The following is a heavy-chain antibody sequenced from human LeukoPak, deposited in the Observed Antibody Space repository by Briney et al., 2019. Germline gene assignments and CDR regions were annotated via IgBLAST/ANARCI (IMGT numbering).Heavy chain of an antibody. J-gene: IGHJ4*02. CDR1: GGSISSYY. D-gene: IGHD3-16*02. V-gene: IGHV4-59*08. CDR3: ARAQGPSSYLDY. Sequence: SETLSLTCTVSGGSISSYYWSWIRQPPGKGLEWIGYIYYSGSTNYNPSLKSRVSISIDSSKNQFSLRLNSVTAADTAVYYCARAQGPSSYLDYWGQGTLVTVSS. CDR2: IYYSGST.